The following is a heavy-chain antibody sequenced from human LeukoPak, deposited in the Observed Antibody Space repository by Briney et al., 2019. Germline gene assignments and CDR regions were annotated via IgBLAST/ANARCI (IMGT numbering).Heavy chain of an antibody. J-gene: IGHJ4*02. CDR2: IFGSGGSP. CDR3: GKTTVGYSSGQKPAWPVAY. Sequence: GGSLRLSCEASGFTFGSHAMYWVRQAPGKGLEWVAGIFGSGGSPHYADPVKGRFTISRDNSRNTVYLQINSLRAEDTAVYYCGKTTVGYSSGQKPAWPVAYWGQGTLVTVSS. D-gene: IGHD5-18*01. V-gene: IGHV3-23*01. CDR1: GFTFGSHA.